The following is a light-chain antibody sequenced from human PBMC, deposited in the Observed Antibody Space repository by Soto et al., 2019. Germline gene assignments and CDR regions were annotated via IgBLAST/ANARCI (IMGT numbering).Light chain of an antibody. CDR2: AAS. Sequence: DMPLTQSASFRCPSPGDSVXXTSRASQVISTSLAWYQLKRGKAPKLLIYAASSLESGVPSRFSDTVSGTEFSLTITSQQAEAFAPYYCQQLFYSPITFGQGTGLNIK. J-gene: IGKJ5*01. CDR3: QQLFYSPIT. CDR1: QVISTS. V-gene: IGKV1-9*01.